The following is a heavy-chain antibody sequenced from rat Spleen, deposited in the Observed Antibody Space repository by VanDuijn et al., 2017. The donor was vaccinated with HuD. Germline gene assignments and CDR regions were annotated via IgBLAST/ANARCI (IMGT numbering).Heavy chain of an antibody. CDR2: ISTGGNT. CDR3: TVFGVRDFDY. J-gene: IGHJ2*01. V-gene: IGHV2S12*01. Sequence: QVHLKESGPGLVQSSQTLSLTCTVSGFSLTSNGVSWVRQPPGEGLEWIAAISTGGNTYYNSALSSRLSISRDTSKSQVFLKVDSLQTEDTATYFCTVFGVRDFDYWGQGVMVTVSS. CDR1: GFSLTSNG. D-gene: IGHD4-3*01.